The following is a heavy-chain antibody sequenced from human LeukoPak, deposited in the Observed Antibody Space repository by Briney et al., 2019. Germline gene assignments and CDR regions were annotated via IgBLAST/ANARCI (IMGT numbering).Heavy chain of an antibody. D-gene: IGHD6-13*01. J-gene: IGHJ1*01. CDR2: IYTSGST. Sequence: SETLSLTCTVSGGSISSGSYYWSWIRQPAGKGLEWIGRIYTSGSTNYNPSLKSRVTISVDTSKNQFSLKLSSVTAADTAVYYCASGGIAAAGTLTEYFQHWGQGTLVTVSS. CDR1: GGSISSGSYY. V-gene: IGHV4-61*02. CDR3: ASGGIAAAGTLTEYFQH.